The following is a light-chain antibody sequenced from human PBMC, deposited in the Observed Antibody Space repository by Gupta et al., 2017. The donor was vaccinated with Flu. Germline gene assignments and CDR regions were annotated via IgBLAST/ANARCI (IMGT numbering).Light chain of an antibody. J-gene: IGKJ4*01. CDR2: DAS. CDR3: QQRSDWLS. CDR1: QSVSNY. V-gene: IGKV3-11*01. Sequence: PAPLSLSPGERATLSCRASQSVSNYLAWYQQKPGQAPRLLIYDASNRATGISARFSGSGSGTDFTLTISSLEPEDFAVYYCQQRSDWLSFGGGTKVEIK.